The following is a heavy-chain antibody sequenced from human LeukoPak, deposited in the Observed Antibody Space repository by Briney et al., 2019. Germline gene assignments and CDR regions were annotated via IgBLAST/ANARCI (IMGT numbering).Heavy chain of an antibody. CDR1: GLTFSDYY. Sequence: GGSLRLSRATSGLTFSDYYMSWIRQAPGKGLEWISYISSNGRTIYYADSVKGRFTISRDNARKSVYLQMNSLRAEDTAIYYCARTQQWLVSGFDPWGQGTLVTVSS. V-gene: IGHV3-11*01. CDR3: ARTQQWLVSGFDP. CDR2: ISSNGRTI. J-gene: IGHJ5*02. D-gene: IGHD6-19*01.